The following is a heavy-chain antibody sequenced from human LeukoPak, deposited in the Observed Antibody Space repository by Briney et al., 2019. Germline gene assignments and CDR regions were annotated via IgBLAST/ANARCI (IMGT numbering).Heavy chain of an antibody. CDR3: ARTHYREYSSSWHFDY. D-gene: IGHD6-13*01. CDR1: GYTFTSYY. J-gene: IGHJ4*02. Sequence: GASVKVSCKASGYTFTSYYMHWLRQATGQGLDWMGIINPSGGSTSYAQKFQGRVTMTRDTSTSTVYMELSSLRSEDTAVYYCARTHYREYSSSWHFDYWGQGTLVTVSS. V-gene: IGHV1-46*01. CDR2: INPSGGST.